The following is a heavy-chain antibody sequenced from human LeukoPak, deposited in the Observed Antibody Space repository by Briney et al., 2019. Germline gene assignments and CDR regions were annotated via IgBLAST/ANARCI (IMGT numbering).Heavy chain of an antibody. CDR2: ISAYNGNT. D-gene: IGHD2-2*01. CDR1: GYTFTSYG. J-gene: IGHJ5*02. Sequence: ASVKVSCKASGYTFTSYGFSWVRQAPGQGLEWMGWISAYNGNTNYAQKLQGRVTMTTDTSTSTAYMELRSLRSDDTAVYYCAKDPRGYCSSTSCSPDDWFDPWGQGTLVTVSS. CDR3: AKDPRGYCSSTSCSPDDWFDP. V-gene: IGHV1-18*01.